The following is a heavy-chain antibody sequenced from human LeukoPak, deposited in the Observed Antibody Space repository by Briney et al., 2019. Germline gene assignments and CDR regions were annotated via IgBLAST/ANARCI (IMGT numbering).Heavy chain of an antibody. Sequence: SETLSLTCTVSGGSNSSYYWSWIRQPPGKGLEWIGYICYSGSTNYNPSLKSRVTISVDTSKNQFSLKLSSVTAADTAVYYCARSSEKYSYGLNWFDPWGQGTLVTVSS. D-gene: IGHD5-18*01. J-gene: IGHJ5*02. CDR2: ICYSGST. CDR1: GGSNSSYY. V-gene: IGHV4-59*01. CDR3: ARSSEKYSYGLNWFDP.